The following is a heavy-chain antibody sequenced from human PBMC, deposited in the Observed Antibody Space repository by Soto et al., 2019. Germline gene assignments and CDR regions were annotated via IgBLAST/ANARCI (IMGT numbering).Heavy chain of an antibody. CDR3: ARVTGP. D-gene: IGHD3-10*01. CDR2: IYHSGST. J-gene: IGHJ5*02. CDR1: GGSINSGGYS. Sequence: PSETLSLTCAVSGGSINSGGYSWSWIRQPPGKGLEWIGYIYHSGSTYYNPSLKSRVTISVDRSKNQFSLKLTSVTAADTAVYYCARVTGPWGQGTLVTVSS. V-gene: IGHV4-30-2*01.